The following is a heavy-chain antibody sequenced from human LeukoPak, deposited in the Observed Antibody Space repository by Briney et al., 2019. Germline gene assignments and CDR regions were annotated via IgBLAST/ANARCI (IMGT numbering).Heavy chain of an antibody. V-gene: IGHV4-34*01. CDR3: ATLMPVYGDSGVDI. CDR2: INHRGST. D-gene: IGHD4-17*01. J-gene: IGHJ3*02. Sequence: SETLSLTCALYGGSFNDYYWSWIRRPPGKGLEWIGEINHRGSTNYNPSLKSRVTISVDTSKNQFSLKLSSVTAADTAVYYCATLMPVYGDSGVDIWGQGTMVTVSS. CDR1: GGSFNDYY.